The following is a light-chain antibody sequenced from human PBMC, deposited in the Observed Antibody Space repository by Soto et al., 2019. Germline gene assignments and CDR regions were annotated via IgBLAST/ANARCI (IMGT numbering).Light chain of an antibody. CDR3: QQRSSWPLT. CDR1: QSVRSY. Sequence: EIVLTQSPATLSLSPVERATLSCRASQSVRSYLAWYQQKPGQAPRLLIYDASNRATGIPARFSGSGSATDFTLTISSLEPEDFAVYYCQQRSSWPLTFGGGTKVEIK. J-gene: IGKJ4*01. V-gene: IGKV3-11*01. CDR2: DAS.